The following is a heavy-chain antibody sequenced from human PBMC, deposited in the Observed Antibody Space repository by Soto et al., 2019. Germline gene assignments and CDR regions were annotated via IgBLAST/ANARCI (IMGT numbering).Heavy chain of an antibody. Sequence: QVQLQESGPGLVRPSQTLSLTCTVSGGSISSDHYHWTWIRQPPGKGLEWIGYIHYSGSIYYNPSLQSRVTMSVDTSKNLFSLKLSSVTAADTAVYFCAREDDGGDRDYYGLDVWGQGTTVTVSS. J-gene: IGHJ6*02. CDR3: AREDDGGDRDYYGLDV. V-gene: IGHV4-30-4*01. CDR2: IHYSGSI. CDR1: GGSISSDHYH. D-gene: IGHD2-21*02.